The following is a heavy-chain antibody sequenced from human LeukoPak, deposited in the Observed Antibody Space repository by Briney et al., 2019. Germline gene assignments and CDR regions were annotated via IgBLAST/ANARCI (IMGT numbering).Heavy chain of an antibody. J-gene: IGHJ4*02. D-gene: IGHD3-22*01. V-gene: IGHV3-30*01. CDR3: ARGESYYYDSSGYYTGSYFDY. CDR1: GFTFSSYA. Sequence: GGSLRLSCAASGFTFSSYAMHWVRQAPGKGLEWVAVISYDGSNKYYADSVKGRFTISRDNSKNTLYLQMNSLRAEDTAVYYCARGESYYYDSSGYYTGSYFDYWGQGALVTVSS. CDR2: ISYDGSNK.